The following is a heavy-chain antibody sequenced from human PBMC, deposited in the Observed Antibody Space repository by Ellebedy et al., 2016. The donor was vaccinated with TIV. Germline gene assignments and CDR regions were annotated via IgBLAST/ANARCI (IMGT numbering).Heavy chain of an antibody. Sequence: ASVKVSCXASGYTFTSYYMRWVRQAPGQGLEWMGIINPSGGSTSYAQKFQGRVTMTRDTSTSTVYMELSSLRSEDTAVYYCARDGRIVVSSGYYSYYYYGMDVWGQGTTVTVSS. CDR1: GYTFTSYY. D-gene: IGHD3-22*01. J-gene: IGHJ6*02. CDR3: ARDGRIVVSSGYYSYYYYGMDV. CDR2: INPSGGST. V-gene: IGHV1-46*01.